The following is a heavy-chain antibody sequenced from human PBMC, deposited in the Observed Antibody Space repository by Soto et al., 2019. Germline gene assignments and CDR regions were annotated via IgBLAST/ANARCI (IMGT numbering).Heavy chain of an antibody. CDR2: VSPDGSNK. V-gene: IGHV3-30-3*01. CDR1: GFTFSDYP. CDR3: VRCWGTGDGSILGYNWLDP. J-gene: IGHJ5*02. Sequence: PGGSLRLSCAVFGFTFSDYPMYWVRQAPGKGLEWVAIVSPDGSNKWYADFVKGRFTISRDNAKNTLYLQMNGLRAEDTAVYYCVRCWGTGDGSILGYNWLDPWGQGTQVTVSS. D-gene: IGHD1-1*01.